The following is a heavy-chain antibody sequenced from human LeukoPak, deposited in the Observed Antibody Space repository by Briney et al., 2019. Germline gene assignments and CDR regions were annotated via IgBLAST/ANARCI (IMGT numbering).Heavy chain of an antibody. CDR1: GFTFSSYA. J-gene: IGHJ4*02. Sequence: PGGSLRLSCAASGFTFSSYAMSWVRQAPGKGLEWVSGINWNGGSTGYADSVKGRFTISRDNAKNSLYLQMNSLRAEDTALYYCARLNSIAVAGTVDYWGQGTLVTVSS. V-gene: IGHV3-20*04. CDR3: ARLNSIAVAGTVDY. D-gene: IGHD6-19*01. CDR2: INWNGGST.